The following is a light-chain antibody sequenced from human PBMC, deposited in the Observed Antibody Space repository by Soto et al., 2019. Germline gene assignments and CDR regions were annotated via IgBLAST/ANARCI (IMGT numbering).Light chain of an antibody. Sequence: QSALTQPPSVSGAPGQRVTISCTGSSSNIGAGYDVHWYQQLPGAAPKLLIYGNSNRPSGVPDRFSGSGSGTSASLAITGLQPEDEADYYCQSYDTPVYVFGGGTKVTVL. V-gene: IGLV1-40*01. J-gene: IGLJ1*01. CDR2: GNS. CDR1: SSNIGAGYD. CDR3: QSYDTPVYV.